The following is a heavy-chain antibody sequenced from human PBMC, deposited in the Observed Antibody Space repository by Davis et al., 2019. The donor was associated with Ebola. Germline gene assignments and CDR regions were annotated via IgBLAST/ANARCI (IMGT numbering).Heavy chain of an antibody. CDR3: ASQDYDILTGYYSPYGMDV. D-gene: IGHD3-9*01. Sequence: PGGSLRLSCAASGFTFSNAWMNWVRQAPGKGLEWVSVIYSGGSTYYADSVKGRFTISRHNSKNTLYLQMNSLRAEDTAVYYCASQDYDILTGYYSPYGMDVWGQGTTVTVSS. CDR2: IYSGGST. J-gene: IGHJ6*02. CDR1: GFTFSNAW. V-gene: IGHV3-66*04.